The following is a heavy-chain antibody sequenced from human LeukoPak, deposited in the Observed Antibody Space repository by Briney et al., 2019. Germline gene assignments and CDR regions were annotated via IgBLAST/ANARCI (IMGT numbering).Heavy chain of an antibody. D-gene: IGHD5-18*01. Sequence: PGRSLRLSCAASGFTFSSYGMHWVRQAPGKGLEWVAVISYDGSNKYYADSVKGRFTISRDNSKNTLYLQMNSLRAEDTAVYYCAKGGYTYDWGGYFDYWGQGTLVTVSS. CDR1: GFTFSSYG. V-gene: IGHV3-30*18. CDR2: ISYDGSNK. J-gene: IGHJ4*02. CDR3: AKGGYTYDWGGYFDY.